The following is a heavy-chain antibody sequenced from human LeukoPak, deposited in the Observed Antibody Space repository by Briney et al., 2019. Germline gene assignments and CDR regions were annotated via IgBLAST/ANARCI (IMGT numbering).Heavy chain of an antibody. CDR3: ARADWTTGTTNYYYYYMDV. CDR1: GFIFSDYW. CDR2: LTGSGGRT. D-gene: IGHD1-1*01. V-gene: IGHV3-23*01. Sequence: GGSLRLSCAASGFIFSDYWMTWVRQAPGKGLEWVSSLTGSGGRTYFADSVKGRFTISRDNSKNTLYLQMNSLRAEDTAVYYCARADWTTGTTNYYYYYMDVWGKGTTVTISS. J-gene: IGHJ6*03.